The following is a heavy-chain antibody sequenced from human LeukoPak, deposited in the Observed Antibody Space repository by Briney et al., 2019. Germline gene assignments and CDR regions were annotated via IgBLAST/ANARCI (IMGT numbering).Heavy chain of an antibody. CDR1: GFTFSSYA. CDR3: AKERSFGTWLGDY. V-gene: IGHV3-23*01. D-gene: IGHD2/OR15-2a*01. J-gene: IGHJ4*02. Sequence: PGGSLRLSCVASGFTFSSYAMTWVRQAPGKGLEWVSAISGSDAGTYYADSVKGRFTISRDNSKYTLYLQMNSLRAEDTAIYYCAKERSFGTWLGDYWGQGTLVTVSS. CDR2: ISGSDAGT.